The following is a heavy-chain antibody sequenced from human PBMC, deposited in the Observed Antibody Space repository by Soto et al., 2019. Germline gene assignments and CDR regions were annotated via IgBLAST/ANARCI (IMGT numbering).Heavy chain of an antibody. CDR3: AKDRLAGNFDY. CDR1: GFTFNNYA. CDR2: ISATGGST. Sequence: EVQVLDSGGGLVQPGGSVRLSCAASGFTFNNYAMNWVRQAPGKGLEWVATISATGGSTYYADSVKGRFTISRDNAKNTLYLQMNGLRVEDTAVYYCAKDRLAGNFDYGGQGTQVTVSS. J-gene: IGHJ4*02. V-gene: IGHV3-23*01.